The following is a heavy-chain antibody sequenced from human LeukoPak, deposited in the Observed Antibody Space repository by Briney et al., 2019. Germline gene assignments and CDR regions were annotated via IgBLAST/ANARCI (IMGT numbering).Heavy chain of an antibody. J-gene: IGHJ3*02. V-gene: IGHV3-53*05. D-gene: IGHD2-2*01. Sequence: GGSLRLFCAASGFTVSSNYMSWVRRAPGKGLEWVSVIYSGGSTYYADYVQGRFTISRDNSKNTLYLQMNSLRAQDTAVYYCAREISSTGAFDIWGQGTMVTVSS. CDR2: IYSGGST. CDR3: AREISSTGAFDI. CDR1: GFTVSSNY.